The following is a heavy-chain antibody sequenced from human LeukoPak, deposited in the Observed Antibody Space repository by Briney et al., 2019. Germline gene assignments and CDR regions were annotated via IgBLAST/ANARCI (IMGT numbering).Heavy chain of an antibody. V-gene: IGHV3-7*01. J-gene: IGHJ4*02. Sequence: GGSLRVSCTASGFTFSNYWMSWVRQAPGKGLEWVAKTKQDGSEKYYVDSVKGRFTISRDNAKNSLYLQMNSLRAEDTAVYYCARIGYSSSSFDYWGQGTLVTVSS. CDR1: GFTFSNYW. D-gene: IGHD6-13*01. CDR3: ARIGYSSSSFDY. CDR2: TKQDGSEK.